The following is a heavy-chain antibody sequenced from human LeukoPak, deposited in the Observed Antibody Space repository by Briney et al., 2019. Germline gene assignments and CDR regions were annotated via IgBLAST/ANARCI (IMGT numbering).Heavy chain of an antibody. CDR2: ISYIGST. V-gene: IGHV4-39*07. Sequence: SETLSLTCTVSGGSISSSSYYWGWIRQPPGKGLEWIGSISYIGSTFYNPSLKSRLTISVDTSKNQFSLQLSSVTAADTATYYCATPYCSSISCLDVFNMWGQGTRVTVSS. CDR3: ATPYCSSISCLDVFNM. D-gene: IGHD2-2*01. CDR1: GGSISSSSYY. J-gene: IGHJ3*02.